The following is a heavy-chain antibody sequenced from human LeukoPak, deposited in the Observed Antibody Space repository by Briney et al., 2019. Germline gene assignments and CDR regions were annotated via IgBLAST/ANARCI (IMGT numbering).Heavy chain of an antibody. D-gene: IGHD4-17*01. Sequence: SETLSLTCAVSGGSISSGGYSWSWIRQPPGKGLEWIGYIYYSGSTNYNPSLKSRVTISVDTSKNQFSPKLSSVTAADTAVYYCARDRNGDYPDYWGQGTLVTVSS. CDR3: ARDRNGDYPDY. CDR1: GGSISSGGYS. CDR2: IYYSGST. J-gene: IGHJ4*02. V-gene: IGHV4-61*08.